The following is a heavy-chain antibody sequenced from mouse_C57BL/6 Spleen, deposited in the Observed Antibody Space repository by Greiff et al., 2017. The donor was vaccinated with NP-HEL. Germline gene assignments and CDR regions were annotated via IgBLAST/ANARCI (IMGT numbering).Heavy chain of an antibody. D-gene: IGHD2-5*01. CDR1: GYTFTGYW. Sequence: QVQLQQSGAELMKPGASVKLSCEATGYTFTGYWIEWVKQRPGHGLEWIGEILPGSGSTNYNEKFKGKATFTADTSSNTAYMQLSSLTTEDSAIYYCARRNSNYERVWFAYWGQGTLVTVSA. CDR2: ILPGSGST. CDR3: ARRNSNYERVWFAY. J-gene: IGHJ3*01. V-gene: IGHV1-9*01.